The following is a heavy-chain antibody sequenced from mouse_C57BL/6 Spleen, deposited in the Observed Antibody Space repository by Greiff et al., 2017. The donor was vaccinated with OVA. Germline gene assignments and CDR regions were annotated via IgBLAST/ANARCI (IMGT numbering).Heavy chain of an antibody. CDR1: GYAFTNYL. J-gene: IGHJ2*01. Sequence: VQLQQSGAELVRPGTSVKVSCKASGYAFTNYLIEWVKQRPGQGLEWIGVINPGSGGTNYNEKFKGKATLTADKSSSTAYMQLSSLTSEDSAVYFCARVRDYYGSSYGGFDYLGQGTTLTVSS. D-gene: IGHD1-1*01. CDR2: INPGSGGT. CDR3: ARVRDYYGSSYGGFDY. V-gene: IGHV1-54*01.